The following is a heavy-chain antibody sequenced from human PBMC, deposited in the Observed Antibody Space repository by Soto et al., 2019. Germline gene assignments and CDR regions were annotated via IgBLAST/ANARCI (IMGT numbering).Heavy chain of an antibody. J-gene: IGHJ4*02. V-gene: IGHV3-30*03. D-gene: IGHD6-19*01. Sequence: QVQLVESGGGVVQPGRSLRLSCAASGFTFSSYGMHWVRQAPGKGLEWVAVISYDGSNKYYADSVKGRFTISRDNSTIALYVQMHSLRAEDTAVYYCRGESSGWHLDYLGQGTLVTVAS. CDR2: ISYDGSNK. CDR1: GFTFSSYG. CDR3: RGESSGWHLDY.